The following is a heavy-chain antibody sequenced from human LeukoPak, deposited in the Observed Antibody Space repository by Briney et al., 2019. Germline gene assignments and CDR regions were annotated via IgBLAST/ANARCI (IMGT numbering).Heavy chain of an antibody. CDR3: ARAVLRFLEWLPNFDY. D-gene: IGHD3-3*01. V-gene: IGHV4-4*02. Sequence: PSETLPLTCAVSGGSGGSISSSNYWSWVRQPPGKGLEWIGEINHSGSTNYNPSLKSRVTISVDTSKNQFSLKLSSVTAADTAVYYCARAVLRFLEWLPNFDYWGQGTLVTVSS. CDR2: INHSGST. J-gene: IGHJ4*02. CDR1: GGSGGSISSSNY.